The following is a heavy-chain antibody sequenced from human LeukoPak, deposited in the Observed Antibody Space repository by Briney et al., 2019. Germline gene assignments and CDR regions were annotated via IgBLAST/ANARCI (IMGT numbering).Heavy chain of an antibody. J-gene: IGHJ4*02. CDR1: GFTFSSHW. V-gene: IGHV3-7*03. Sequence: GGSLRLSCAASGFTFSSHWMSWVRQAPGKGLEWVANIREDESEKYYVDSVKGRFTIPRDNANNSLFLQMNSLRAEDTAVYYCARDSRYSRGVGDFDYWGQGTLVSVSS. CDR3: ARDSRYSRGVGDFDY. D-gene: IGHD5-18*01. CDR2: IREDESEK.